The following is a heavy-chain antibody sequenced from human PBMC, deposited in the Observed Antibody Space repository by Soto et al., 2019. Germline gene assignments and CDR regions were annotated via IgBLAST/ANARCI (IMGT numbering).Heavy chain of an antibody. CDR2: IPNDAVNT. CDR3: ARHKGRRFDF. V-gene: IGHV3-30*03. CDR1: GFIFEDYG. Sequence: GSLSLSCAASGFIFEDYGMHWIRQAPGKGLEWVAVIPNDAVNTYYAASLRRRFTISRDNLNNTLYLHMTVPMPGHTRVYFCARHKGRRFDFWGQGTPVTVSS. J-gene: IGHJ4*02.